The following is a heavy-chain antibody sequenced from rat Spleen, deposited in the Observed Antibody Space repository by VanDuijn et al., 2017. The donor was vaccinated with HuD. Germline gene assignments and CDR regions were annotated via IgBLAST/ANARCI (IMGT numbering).Heavy chain of an antibody. J-gene: IGHJ2*01. CDR1: GFTFNNHW. D-gene: IGHD4-3*01. Sequence: EVQLVESGGGPVQPGGSLRLSCLTSGFTFNNHWMSWIRQAPGKGLEWVASISNSGGSIYYPDSVKGRITISRDNAQNTLYLQMDSLRSEDTATYYSARHHVYNSGYEDYWGQGVMVTVSS. V-gene: IGHV5-31*01. CDR3: ARHHVYNSGYEDY. CDR2: ISNSGGSI.